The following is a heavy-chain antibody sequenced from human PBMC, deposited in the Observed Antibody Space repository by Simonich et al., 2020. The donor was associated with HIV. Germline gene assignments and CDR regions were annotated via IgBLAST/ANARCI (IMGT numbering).Heavy chain of an antibody. J-gene: IGHJ4*02. CDR3: AREPIVSLYSSTWYGGIDY. D-gene: IGHD6-13*01. CDR2: INHSGRT. V-gene: IGHV4-34*02. CDR1: GGSFSDYY. Sequence: QVQLQQWGAGLLEPSETLSLTCAVYGGSFSDYYWSWIRQPPGKGLEWLGEINHSGRTNYNPSLKSRVTISVYTSKNQFSLKMNSVTAADTAVYYWAREPIVSLYSSTWYGGIDYWGQGTLVTVSS.